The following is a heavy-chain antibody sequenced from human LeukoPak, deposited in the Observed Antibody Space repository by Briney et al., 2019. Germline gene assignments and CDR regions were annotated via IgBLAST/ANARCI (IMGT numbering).Heavy chain of an antibody. V-gene: IGHV1-18*01. CDR1: GYTFPRYG. Sequence: GASVTVSCMASGYTFPRYGINWLRQAPGQGLAGMGWISAYNRNTHYAQKLQGKVTMTTHTSTSTAYVELRSLRSDDTAVYYCAIHSAYDGDYDMDVWGKGGTVIVCS. CDR3: AIHSAYDGDYDMDV. J-gene: IGHJ6*03. CDR2: ISAYNRNT. D-gene: IGHD5-12*01.